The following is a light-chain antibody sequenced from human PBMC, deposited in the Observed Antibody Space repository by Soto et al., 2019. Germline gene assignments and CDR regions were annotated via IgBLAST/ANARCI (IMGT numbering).Light chain of an antibody. CDR2: DNN. Sequence: QSVLTQPPSVSGAPGQRVTISCTGSSSNIGAGYDVHWYQQLPGTAPKLLIYDNNKRPSGVPGRFSDSKSGTSASLAISGLQSEDEADYYCASWDDSLNGVVFGGGTKLTVL. J-gene: IGLJ2*01. CDR3: ASWDDSLNGVV. CDR1: SSNIGAGYD. V-gene: IGLV1-40*01.